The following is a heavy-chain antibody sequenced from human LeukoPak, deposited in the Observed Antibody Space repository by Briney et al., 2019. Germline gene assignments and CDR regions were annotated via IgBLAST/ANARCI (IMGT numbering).Heavy chain of an antibody. V-gene: IGHV3-23*05. Sequence: GGSLRLSCAVSGFTFRGAAMTWVRQAPGKGLEWVSLINSSGNNAYYADSVKGRFTISRDNSKNTLSPQMNSLRVEDTAIYYCAKDIQLSTWGLGTRVTVSS. CDR3: AKDIQLST. D-gene: IGHD5-24*01. CDR2: INSSGNNA. J-gene: IGHJ3*01. CDR1: GFTFRGAA.